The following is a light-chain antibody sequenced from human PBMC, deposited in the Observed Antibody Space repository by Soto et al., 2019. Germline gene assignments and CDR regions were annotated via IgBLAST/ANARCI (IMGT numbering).Light chain of an antibody. CDR2: AAS. V-gene: IGKV1-39*01. J-gene: IGKJ4*01. Sequence: DIQMSQSPSSLSASVGERVTMTCRASQSISSYLNWYQQKPGKAPKLLIYAASSLQSGVPSRFSGSGSGTDFTLTISSLQPEDFATYYCQQSYSTPLTFGGGTKVDI. CDR3: QQSYSTPLT. CDR1: QSISSY.